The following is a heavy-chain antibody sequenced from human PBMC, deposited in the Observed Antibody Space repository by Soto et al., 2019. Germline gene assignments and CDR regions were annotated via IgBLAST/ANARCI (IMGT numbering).Heavy chain of an antibody. D-gene: IGHD3-22*01. J-gene: IGHJ6*02. CDR3: ARESSAVVITLDYGMDV. CDR2: ISSSGSTI. Sequence: GGSLRLSCAASGFTFSSYEMNWVRQAPGKGLERVSYISSSGSTIYYADSVKGRFTISRDNAKNSLYLQMNSLRAEDTAVYYCARESSAVVITLDYGMDVWGQGTTVTVSS. V-gene: IGHV3-48*03. CDR1: GFTFSSYE.